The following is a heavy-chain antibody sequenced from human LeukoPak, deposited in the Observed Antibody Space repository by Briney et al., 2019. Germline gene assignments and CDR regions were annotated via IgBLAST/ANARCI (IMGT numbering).Heavy chain of an antibody. V-gene: IGHV1-46*01. J-gene: IGHJ4*02. CDR2: INPSGGST. D-gene: IGHD4-23*01. CDR3: ARVGGGNFDY. CDR1: GYTFTSFY. Sequence: ASVKVSCKASGYTFTSFYMHWVRQAPGQGLEWMGIINPSGGSTSYAQKFQGRVTMTRDTSTSTVYMELSSLRSEDTAVYHCARVGGGNFDYWGQGTLVTVSS.